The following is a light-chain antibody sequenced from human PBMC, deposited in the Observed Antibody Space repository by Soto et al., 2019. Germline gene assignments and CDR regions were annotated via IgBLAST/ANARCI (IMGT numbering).Light chain of an antibody. Sequence: QSALTHPASVSGSPGQSITISCTGSSSDVGTYNLVSWYQHHPGQAPKLMISEVVKRPSGVSNRFSGSESGNTASLTISGVQAEVEADYYCCSYAGSSMFVFGGRTKLAVL. V-gene: IGLV2-23*02. CDR1: SSDVGTYNL. J-gene: IGLJ3*02. CDR2: EVV. CDR3: CSYAGSSMFV.